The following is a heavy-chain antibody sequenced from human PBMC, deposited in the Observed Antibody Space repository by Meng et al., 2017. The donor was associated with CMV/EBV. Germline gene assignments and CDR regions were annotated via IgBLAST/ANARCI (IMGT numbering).Heavy chain of an antibody. CDR3: ARLRIYDFWSGHIYGMDV. J-gene: IGHJ6*02. Sequence: SETLSLTCTVSGGSISSYYWSWIRQPPGKGLEWIGYIYYSGSTNYNPSLKSRVTISVDTSKNQFSLKLGSVTAADTAVYYCARLRIYDFWSGHIYGMDVWGQGTTVTVSS. CDR2: IYYSGST. D-gene: IGHD3-3*01. V-gene: IGHV4-59*01. CDR1: GGSISSYY.